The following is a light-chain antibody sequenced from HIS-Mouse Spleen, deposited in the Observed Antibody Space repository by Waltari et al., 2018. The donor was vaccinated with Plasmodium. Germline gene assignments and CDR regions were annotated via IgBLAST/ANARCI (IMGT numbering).Light chain of an antibody. Sequence: IVMTQSPAPLSVSPGESATLSCRASQSISSNLDWYQQKPGQAPRLLIYGASTRATGIPSRFSGSGSGTEFTLTISSLQSEDFAVYYCQQYNNWSFTFGPGTKVDIK. J-gene: IGKJ3*01. CDR2: GAS. CDR1: QSISSN. CDR3: QQYNNWSFT. V-gene: IGKV3-15*01.